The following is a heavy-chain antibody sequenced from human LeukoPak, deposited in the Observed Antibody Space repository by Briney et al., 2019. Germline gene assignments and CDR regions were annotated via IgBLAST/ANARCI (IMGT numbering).Heavy chain of an antibody. Sequence: PGGSLRLSCAASGFPFDDYGMSWVRQAPGKGLEWVSGINWNGGSTGYADSVEGRFTISRDNAKNSLYLQMNSLRAEDTALYYCARGGYYYDSSGYYLFGYWGQGTLVTVSS. CDR2: INWNGGST. J-gene: IGHJ4*02. D-gene: IGHD3-22*01. V-gene: IGHV3-20*04. CDR3: ARGGYYYDSSGYYLFGY. CDR1: GFPFDDYG.